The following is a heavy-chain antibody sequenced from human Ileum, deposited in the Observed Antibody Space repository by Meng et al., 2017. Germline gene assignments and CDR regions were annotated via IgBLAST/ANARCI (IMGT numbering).Heavy chain of an antibody. D-gene: IGHD5-18*01. Sequence: EVQLLESGGGLVQHGGSRRLSCAASGFTFSSYAMSWVRQAPGKGLEWVGNSTYYADSVKGRFTISRDDSKNTLYLRMNSLRAEDTAVYFCAKNPGYSSGSYYFDYWGQGTLVTVSS. J-gene: IGHJ4*02. CDR3: AKNPGYSSGSYYFDY. V-gene: IGHV3-23*05. CDR2: GNST. CDR1: GFTFSSYA.